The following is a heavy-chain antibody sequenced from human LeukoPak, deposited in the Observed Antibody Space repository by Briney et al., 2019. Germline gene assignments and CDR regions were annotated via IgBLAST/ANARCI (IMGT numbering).Heavy chain of an antibody. CDR1: GGTFSSYA. J-gene: IGHJ4*02. CDR3: ARDGKRLKLDY. CDR2: IIPIFGTA. V-gene: IGHV1-69*05. Sequence: SVKVSCKASGGTFSSYAISWVRQAPGKGLEWMGRIIPIFGTANYAQKFQGRVTITTDESTSTAYMELSSLRSEDTAVYYCARDGKRLKLDYWGQGTLVTVSS. D-gene: IGHD4-23*01.